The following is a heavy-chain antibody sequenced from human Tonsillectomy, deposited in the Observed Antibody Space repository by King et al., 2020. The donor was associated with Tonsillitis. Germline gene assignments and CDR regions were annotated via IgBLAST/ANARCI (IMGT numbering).Heavy chain of an antibody. D-gene: IGHD5-18*01. CDR1: GGSISSSSYY. V-gene: IGHV4-39*07. Sequence: QLQESGPGLVKPSETLSLTCTVSGGSISSSSYYWGWIRQPPGKGLEWIGSIYYSGSTYYNPSLKSRVTISVDTSKNQFSLKLSSVTAADTAVYYCARQRGYSYGYFYWGQGTLVTVSS. J-gene: IGHJ4*02. CDR3: ARQRGYSYGYFY. CDR2: IYYSGST.